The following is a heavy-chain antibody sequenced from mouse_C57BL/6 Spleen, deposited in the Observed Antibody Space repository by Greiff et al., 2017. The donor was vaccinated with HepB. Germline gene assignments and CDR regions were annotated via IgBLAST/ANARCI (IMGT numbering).Heavy chain of an antibody. CDR1: GFTFSDYY. V-gene: IGHV5-16*01. J-gene: IGHJ4*01. CDR2: INYDGSST. D-gene: IGHD2-4*01. CDR3: ARVIYYDYDEGAMDY. Sequence: EVQRVESEGGLVQPGSSMKLSCTASGFTFSDYYMAWVRQVPEKGLEWVANINYDGSSTYYLDSLKSRFIISRDNAKNILYLQMSSLKSEDTATYYCARVIYYDYDEGAMDYWGQGTSVTVSS.